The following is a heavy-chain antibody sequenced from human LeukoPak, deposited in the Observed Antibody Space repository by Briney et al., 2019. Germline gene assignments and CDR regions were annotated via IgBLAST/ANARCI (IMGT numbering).Heavy chain of an antibody. CDR2: IYPADSGT. D-gene: IGHD6-13*01. Sequence: GESLKISCRTSGYSFTTSWIGWLRQRPGKGLEWMAIIYPADSGTKYSPSLQDQVTISVDKSISTAYLQWSSLKASDSAMYCCARQRIAGYYFDYWGQGTLVTVSS. V-gene: IGHV5-51*01. CDR1: GYSFTTSW. J-gene: IGHJ4*02. CDR3: ARQRIAGYYFDY.